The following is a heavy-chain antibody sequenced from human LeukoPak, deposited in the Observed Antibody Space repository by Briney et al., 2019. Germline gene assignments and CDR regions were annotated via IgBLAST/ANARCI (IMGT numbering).Heavy chain of an antibody. Sequence: GGSLRLSCAASGFTFSSHAMSWVRQAPGKGLQWVSAISGSGANTYYADSVKGRSTISRDNSKNTLYLQMNSLRAEDTAVYYCAKDLSSWGPSSDPFDIWGQGTMVTVSS. J-gene: IGHJ3*02. V-gene: IGHV3-23*01. CDR1: GFTFSSHA. CDR2: ISGSGANT. CDR3: AKDLSSWGPSSDPFDI. D-gene: IGHD3-16*01.